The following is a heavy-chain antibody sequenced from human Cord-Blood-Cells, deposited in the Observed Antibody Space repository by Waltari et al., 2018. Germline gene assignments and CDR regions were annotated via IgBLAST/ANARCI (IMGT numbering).Heavy chain of an antibody. D-gene: IGHD1-26*01. CDR3: ANAVGATTDYYYYGMDV. CDR2: ISGSGGST. V-gene: IGHV3-23*01. J-gene: IGHJ6*02. CDR1: GLTFSSYA. Sequence: EVQLLESGGGLVQRGGSLRLSCAASGLTFSSYAMSWVRQAPGKGLEWVSAISGSGGSTYYADSVKGRFTISRDNSKNTLYLQMNSLRAEDTAVYYCANAVGATTDYYYYGMDVWGQGTTVTVSS.